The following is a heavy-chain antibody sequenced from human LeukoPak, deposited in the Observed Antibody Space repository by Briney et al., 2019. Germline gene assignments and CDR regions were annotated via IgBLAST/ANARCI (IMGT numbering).Heavy chain of an antibody. CDR2: ITNTGNT. V-gene: IGHV4-39*01. D-gene: IGHD3-10*01. CDR3: ARKTPGTSVDV. CDR1: GDSISNSAYY. J-gene: IGHJ6*02. Sequence: PETLSLTCTVSGDSISNSAYYWVWIRQPPGKGLEWIGTITNTGNTYSNPSLKSRVTISIDTSKTQISLKLTSVTTADTAVFYCARKTPGTSVDVWGQGTPVTVSS.